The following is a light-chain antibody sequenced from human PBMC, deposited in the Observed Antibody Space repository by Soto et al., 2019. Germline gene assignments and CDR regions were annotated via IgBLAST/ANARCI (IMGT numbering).Light chain of an antibody. J-gene: IGKJ3*01. CDR3: QQYGSSPLT. Sequence: EIVLTQSPGTLSLSPGERATLSCRASQSVSSSDLAWYQQKPVQAPRLLIYGASSRATGIPDRFSGSGSGTDFTLTISRLEPEDFAVYYCQQYGSSPLTFGPGTKVDIK. V-gene: IGKV3-20*01. CDR2: GAS. CDR1: QSVSSSD.